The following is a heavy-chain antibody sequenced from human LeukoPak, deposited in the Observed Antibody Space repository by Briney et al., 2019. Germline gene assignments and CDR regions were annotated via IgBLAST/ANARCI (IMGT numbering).Heavy chain of an antibody. CDR1: RLTFRSYW. V-gene: IGHV3-7*01. Sequence: GGSLRLSCAASRLTFRSYWMSWVRQAPGKGLEWVANINQDGSEKYYVDSVKGRFTISRDSAKNSMYLQMNSLRVEDTAVYYCARDGPDGGTFEGLIVLDYWGQGTLVTVSS. CDR3: ARDGPDGGTFEGLIVLDY. CDR2: INQDGSEK. D-gene: IGHD3-16*02. J-gene: IGHJ4*02.